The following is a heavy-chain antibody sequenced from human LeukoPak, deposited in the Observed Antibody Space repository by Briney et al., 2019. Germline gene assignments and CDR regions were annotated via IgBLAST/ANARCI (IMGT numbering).Heavy chain of an antibody. Sequence: SETLSLTCTVSGGSISSYYWSWIRQPPGKGLEWIGSIYHSGSTYYNPSLKSRVTISVDTSKNQFSLKLSSVTAADTAVYYCARVDPTIFGVVTMYYFDYWGQGTLVTVSS. J-gene: IGHJ4*02. D-gene: IGHD3-3*01. CDR3: ARVDPTIFGVVTMYYFDY. V-gene: IGHV4-38-2*02. CDR1: GGSISSYY. CDR2: IYHSGST.